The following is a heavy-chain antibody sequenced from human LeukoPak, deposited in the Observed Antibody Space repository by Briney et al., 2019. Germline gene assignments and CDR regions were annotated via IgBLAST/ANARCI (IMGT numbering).Heavy chain of an antibody. CDR2: IYYSGST. D-gene: IGHD3-22*01. CDR1: GGSISSGGYY. V-gene: IGHV4-31*03. J-gene: IGHJ3*02. CDR3: ARDRRETYYYDSSGYGAFDI. Sequence: PSQTLSLTCTVSGGSISSGGYYWSWIRQHPGKGLEWIGYIYYSGSTYYNPSLKSRVTISVDTSKNQLSLKLSSVTAADTAVYYCARDRRETYYYDSSGYGAFDIWGQGTMVTVSS.